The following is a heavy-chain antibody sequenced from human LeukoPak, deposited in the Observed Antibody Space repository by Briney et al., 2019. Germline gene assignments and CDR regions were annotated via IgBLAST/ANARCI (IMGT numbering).Heavy chain of an antibody. CDR3: ARSDDYSNYYFDY. V-gene: IGHV3-33*01. CDR2: IWYDGSNK. Sequence: PGGSLRLSCAAPGFTFSSYGMHWVRQAPGKGLEWVAVIWYDGSNKYYADSVKGRFTISRDNSKNTLYLQMNSLRAEDTAVYYCARSDDYSNYYFDYWGQGTLVTVSS. D-gene: IGHD4-11*01. J-gene: IGHJ4*02. CDR1: GFTFSSYG.